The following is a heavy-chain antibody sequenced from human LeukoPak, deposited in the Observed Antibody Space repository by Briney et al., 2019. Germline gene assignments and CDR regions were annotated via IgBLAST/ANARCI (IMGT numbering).Heavy chain of an antibody. Sequence: GRSLRLSCAASGFTFSRSWMSWVRQAPGKGLEWVAKIKQDGSEKFYVDSVKGRFTISRDNAKTSLYLQMNSLRAEDTAVYYCARNLGGAYSDYFDYWGQGTLVTVSS. CDR1: GFTFSRSW. V-gene: IGHV3-7*04. CDR3: ARNLGGAYSDYFDY. J-gene: IGHJ4*02. CDR2: IKQDGSEK. D-gene: IGHD2-21*01.